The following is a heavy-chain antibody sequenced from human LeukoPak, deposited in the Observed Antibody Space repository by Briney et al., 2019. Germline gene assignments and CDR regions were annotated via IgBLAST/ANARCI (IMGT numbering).Heavy chain of an antibody. J-gene: IGHJ4*02. CDR2: VSGSGGST. CDR1: GFTFSSYA. Sequence: GGSLRLSCAASGFTFSSYAMSWLRQTPGKGLEWVSTVSGSGGSTYYADSVKGRFTISRDNSKNTLYLQMNSLRAEDTAVYYCAKDAYLIAVAGNYFDYWGEGTLVTVSS. D-gene: IGHD6-19*01. CDR3: AKDAYLIAVAGNYFDY. V-gene: IGHV3-23*01.